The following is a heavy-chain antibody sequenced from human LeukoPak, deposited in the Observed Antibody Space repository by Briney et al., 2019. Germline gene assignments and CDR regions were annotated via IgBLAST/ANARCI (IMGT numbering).Heavy chain of an antibody. Sequence: GESLKISCKGSGYSFTSYWIGWVRQMPEKGLEWMGIIYPGDSDTRYSPSFQGQVTISADKSISTAYLQWSSLKASDTAMYYCARTDKTSTYYDFWSGYRGMDVWGQGTTVTVSS. CDR1: GYSFTSYW. V-gene: IGHV5-51*01. CDR2: IYPGDSDT. CDR3: ARTDKTSTYYDFWSGYRGMDV. D-gene: IGHD3-3*01. J-gene: IGHJ6*02.